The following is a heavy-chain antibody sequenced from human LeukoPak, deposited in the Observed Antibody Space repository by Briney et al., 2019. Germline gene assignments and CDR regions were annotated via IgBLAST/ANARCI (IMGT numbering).Heavy chain of an antibody. J-gene: IGHJ6*02. CDR2: ISSSSSYI. D-gene: IGHD1-7*01. Sequence: GGSLRLSCAASGFTFSSYSMNWVRQAPGKGLEWVSSISSSSSYIYYADSVKGRFTISRDNAKNSLYLQMNSLRAEDTAVYYCARDAGTAWGYYYYFYGMDVWGQGTTVTVSS. V-gene: IGHV3-21*04. CDR3: ARDAGTAWGYYYYFYGMDV. CDR1: GFTFSSYS.